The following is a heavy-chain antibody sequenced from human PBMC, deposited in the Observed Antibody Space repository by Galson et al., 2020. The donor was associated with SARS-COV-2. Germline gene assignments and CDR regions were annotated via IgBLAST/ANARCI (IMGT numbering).Heavy chain of an antibody. Sequence: ASVKVPCQASGYTFTGYYMHWVRQAPGQGLEWMGWTNPNTGGTDHAQKFQGRVTMTRGTYTTTFYLELRRLSSDDTAVYYCARVSMGIQYYCGMDVWGQGTPVTVSS. CDR1: GYTFTGYY. V-gene: IGHV1-2*02. CDR3: ARVSMGIQYYCGMDV. CDR2: TNPNTGGT. J-gene: IGHJ6*02. D-gene: IGHD3-10*01.